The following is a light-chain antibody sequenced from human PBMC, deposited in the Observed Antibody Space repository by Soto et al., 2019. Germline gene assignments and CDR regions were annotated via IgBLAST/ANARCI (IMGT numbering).Light chain of an antibody. Sequence: QSALTQPASVSGSPGQSITISCTGTSSDVGLYNLVSWYQQLPGKAPKLITYEVNERPSGISDRFSGSKSGNTASLTISGLQDEDEADYYCCSYVGSSILMFGGGTKVTVL. J-gene: IGLJ3*02. CDR3: CSYVGSSILM. CDR1: SSDVGLYNL. CDR2: EVN. V-gene: IGLV2-23*02.